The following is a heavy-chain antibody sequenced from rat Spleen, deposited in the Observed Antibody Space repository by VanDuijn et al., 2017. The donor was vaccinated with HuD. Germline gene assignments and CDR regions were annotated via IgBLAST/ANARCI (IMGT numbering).Heavy chain of an antibody. CDR1: GFSFSNYD. D-gene: IGHD1-6*01. J-gene: IGHJ2*01. Sequence: EVRLVESGGGLVQHGRSLNVSCAASGFSFSNYDMAWVRQAPTKGLEWVASISSGGGGTYYPDSVKGRFIISRDNAKSTLSLQMDSLRSEDTATYYCARRHYGYTDYFDYWGQGVMVTVSS. CDR2: ISSGGGGT. CDR3: ARRHYGYTDYFDY. V-gene: IGHV5-25*01.